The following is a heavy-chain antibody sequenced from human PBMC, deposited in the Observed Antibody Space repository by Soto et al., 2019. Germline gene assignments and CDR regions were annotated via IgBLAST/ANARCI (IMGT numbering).Heavy chain of an antibody. D-gene: IGHD3-10*01. V-gene: IGHV3-74*01. CDR2: INSDGSGA. J-gene: IGHJ3*02. CDR1: GFTFSSFW. Sequence: PVGSLRLSCAASGFTFSSFWMHWVRQAPGKGLVWVSRINSDGSGASYADFVEGRFTISRDNAKNTVYFQMNSLREEDTAVYYCIRDYGEAGSTNAFDIWGQGTMVTV. CDR3: IRDYGEAGSTNAFDI.